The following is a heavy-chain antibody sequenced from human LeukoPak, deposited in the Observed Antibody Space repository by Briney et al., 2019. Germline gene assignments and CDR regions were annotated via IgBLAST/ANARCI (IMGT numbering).Heavy chain of an antibody. J-gene: IGHJ4*02. D-gene: IGHD3-22*01. CDR2: ISDSGGRT. V-gene: IGHV3-23*01. CDR1: GLTLSNYG. Sequence: GGSLRLSCAVSGLTLSNYGMTWVRQAPGKGLEWVAGISDSGGRTNYADSVKGRFTISRDNPKNTLYLQMNSLRAEDTAVYFCAKRGVVIRVILVGFHKEAYYFDSWGQGVLVTVSS. CDR3: AKRGVVIRVILVGFHKEAYYFDS.